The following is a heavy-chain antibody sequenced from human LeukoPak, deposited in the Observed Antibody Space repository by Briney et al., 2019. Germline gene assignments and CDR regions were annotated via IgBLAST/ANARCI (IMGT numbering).Heavy chain of an antibody. Sequence: GGSLRLSCAASGFTFSSYDVHWVRQAPGRGLEWVSAIGIAGDTYYPDSVKGRFTISRENAKNSMYLQMNSLKDGDTAVYYCIRGGIQVSGIDAFDIWGQGTMVTVSS. D-gene: IGHD5/OR15-5a*01. CDR1: GFTFSSYD. V-gene: IGHV3-13*01. CDR3: IRGGIQVSGIDAFDI. J-gene: IGHJ3*02. CDR2: IGIAGDT.